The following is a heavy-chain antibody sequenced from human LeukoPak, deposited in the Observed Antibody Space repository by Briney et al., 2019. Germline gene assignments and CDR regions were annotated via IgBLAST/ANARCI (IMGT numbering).Heavy chain of an antibody. CDR2: IGAYNGNT. J-gene: IGHJ5*02. V-gene: IGHV1-18*01. CDR1: GYTFTSYG. D-gene: IGHD3-10*01. CDR3: ARDGLLWFGEASSGWFDP. Sequence: GASVKVSCKASGYTFTSYGISWVRQAPGQGLEWMGWIGAYNGNTNYAQKLQGRVTMTTDTSTSTAYMELRSLRSDDTAVYYCARDGLLWFGEASSGWFDPWGQGTLVTVSS.